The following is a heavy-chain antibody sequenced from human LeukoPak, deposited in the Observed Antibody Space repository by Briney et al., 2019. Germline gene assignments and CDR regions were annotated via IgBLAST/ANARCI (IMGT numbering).Heavy chain of an antibody. CDR2: ISSSGTTK. CDR3: ARGGPSGAFDI. V-gene: IGHV3-48*03. Sequence: PGGSLRLSCAASGFTFSSYEMNWVRQAPGKGLEWVSYISSSGTTKYYADSVKGRFTISRDNAKDSLYLQMNSLRAEDTAVYYCARGGPSGAFDIWGQGTMVTVSS. CDR1: GFTFSSYE. D-gene: IGHD1-26*01. J-gene: IGHJ3*02.